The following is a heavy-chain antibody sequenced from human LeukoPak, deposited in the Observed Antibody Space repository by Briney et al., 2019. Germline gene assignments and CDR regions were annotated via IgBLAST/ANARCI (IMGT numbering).Heavy chain of an antibody. Sequence: ASVKLSCKASGGTFSSYAISWVRQAPGQRLEWMGGIIPIFGSANYAQKFQGRVTITADESTSTAYMELSSLRSEDTAVYYCARGGYCSSTSCYGYASAFDYWGQGTLVTVSS. J-gene: IGHJ4*02. CDR3: ARGGYCSSTSCYGYASAFDY. V-gene: IGHV1-69*01. D-gene: IGHD2-2*01. CDR1: GGTFSSYA. CDR2: IIPIFGSA.